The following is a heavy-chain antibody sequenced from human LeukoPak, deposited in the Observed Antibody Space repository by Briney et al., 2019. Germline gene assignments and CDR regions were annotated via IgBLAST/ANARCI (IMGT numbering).Heavy chain of an antibody. CDR2: ISSSGSTI. J-gene: IGHJ3*02. Sequence: PGGSLRLSCAASGFTFSDYYMSWIRQAPGKGLEWVSYISSSGSTIYYADSVKGRFTISRDNAKNSLYLQMNSLRAEDTAVYYCVRASLEWSYDAFDIWGQGTMVTVSS. CDR3: VRASLEWSYDAFDI. D-gene: IGHD3-3*01. V-gene: IGHV3-11*04. CDR1: GFTFSDYY.